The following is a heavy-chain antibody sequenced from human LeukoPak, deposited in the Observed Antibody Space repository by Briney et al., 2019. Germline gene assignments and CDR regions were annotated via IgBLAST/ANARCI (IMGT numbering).Heavy chain of an antibody. CDR1: GFTFNSYW. CDR2: INGDGSAK. Sequence: PGGSLRLSCAASGFTFNSYWMSWVRQAPGKGLEWVANINGDGSAKYYVDSVKGRFTISRDNSKNTLYLQMNSLRAEDTAVYYCAKDSRLSLRYWGQGTLVTVSS. D-gene: IGHD3-16*01. J-gene: IGHJ4*02. V-gene: IGHV3-7*03. CDR3: AKDSRLSLRY.